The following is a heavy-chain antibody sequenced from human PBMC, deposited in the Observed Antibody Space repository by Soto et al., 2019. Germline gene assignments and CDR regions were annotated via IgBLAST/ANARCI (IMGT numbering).Heavy chain of an antibody. CDR2: IYYSGST. J-gene: IGHJ6*02. Sequence: SETLSLTCTVSGGSISSGDYYWSWIRQPPGKGLEWIGYIYYSGSTYYNPSLKSRVTISVDTSKNQFSLKLSSVTAADTAVYYCARVTGDFWSGPPLYYYYGMDVWGQGTTVTVS. V-gene: IGHV4-30-4*01. D-gene: IGHD3-3*01. CDR3: ARVTGDFWSGPPLYYYYGMDV. CDR1: GGSISSGDYY.